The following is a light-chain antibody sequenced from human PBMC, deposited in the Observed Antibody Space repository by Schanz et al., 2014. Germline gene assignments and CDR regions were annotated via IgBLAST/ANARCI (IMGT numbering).Light chain of an antibody. CDR1: SGHSSYA. Sequence: QLVLTQSPSASASLGASVKVTCTLSSGHSSYAIAWHQQQPEKGPRYWMKVNSDGSHTKGDGIPDRFSGSSSGAERYLTISSLQSEDEADYYCQTWGTGIRVFGGGTKVTVL. CDR2: VNSDGSH. CDR3: QTWGTGIRV. J-gene: IGLJ3*02. V-gene: IGLV4-69*01.